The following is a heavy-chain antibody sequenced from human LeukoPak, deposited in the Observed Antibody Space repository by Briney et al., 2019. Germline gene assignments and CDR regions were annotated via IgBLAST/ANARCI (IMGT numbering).Heavy chain of an antibody. J-gene: IGHJ6*02. Sequence: SETLSLTCTVSGGSISSYYWSWIRQPPGKGLEWIGYIYYSGSTNYNPSLKSRVTISVDTSKNQFSLKLSSVTAADTAVYYCXXXXXXXSXXSLSNYYYYGMDVWGQGTTVTVSS. D-gene: IGHD4-11*01. V-gene: IGHV4-59*01. CDR2: IYYSGST. CDR1: GGSISSYY. CDR3: XXXXXXXSXXSLSNYYYYGMDV.